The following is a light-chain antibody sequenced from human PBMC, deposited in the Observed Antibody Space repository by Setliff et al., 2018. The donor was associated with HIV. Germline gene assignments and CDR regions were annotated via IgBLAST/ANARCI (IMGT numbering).Light chain of an antibody. J-gene: IGLJ1*01. Sequence: QSALTQPASVSGSPGQSITTSCTGTRSDVGGYNYVSWYQQHPGKAPKLIIYEVRNRPSGVSNRFSGSKSGNTASLTISGLQAEDEADYYCSSYAISNTLPFGTGTKVTVL. CDR2: EVR. V-gene: IGLV2-14*01. CDR3: SSYAISNTLP. CDR1: RSDVGGYNY.